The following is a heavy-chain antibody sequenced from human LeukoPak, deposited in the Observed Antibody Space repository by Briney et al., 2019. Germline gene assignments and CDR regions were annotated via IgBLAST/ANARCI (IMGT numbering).Heavy chain of an antibody. D-gene: IGHD1-1*01. Sequence: GGSLRLSCAASGFTFDDYAMHWVRQAPGKGLEWVSLISWDGGSTYYADSVKGRFIISRDNSKNTLYLQMNSLRVEDTAVYYCARDPGPYGDYMDVWAKGTTVTVSS. CDR1: GFTFDDYA. CDR2: ISWDGGST. V-gene: IGHV3-43D*03. CDR3: ARDPGPYGDYMDV. J-gene: IGHJ6*03.